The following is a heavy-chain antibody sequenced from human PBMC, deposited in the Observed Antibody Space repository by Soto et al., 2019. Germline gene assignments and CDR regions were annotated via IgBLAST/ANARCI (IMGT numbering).Heavy chain of an antibody. Sequence: SVKVSCKASGGTFSSYAISWVRQAPGQGLEWMGGIIPIFGTANYAQKFQGRVTITADESTSTAYMELSSLRSEDTAVYYCARGYCSGGSCYLHDAFDIWGQGTMVTISS. J-gene: IGHJ3*02. CDR1: GGTFSSYA. D-gene: IGHD2-15*01. V-gene: IGHV1-69*13. CDR3: ARGYCSGGSCYLHDAFDI. CDR2: IIPIFGTA.